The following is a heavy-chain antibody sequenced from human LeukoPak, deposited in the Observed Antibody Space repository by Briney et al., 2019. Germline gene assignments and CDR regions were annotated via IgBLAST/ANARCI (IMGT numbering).Heavy chain of an antibody. V-gene: IGHV1-46*01. CDR3: ARDLSWFGELSLPDEYYFDY. Sequence: VASVKVSCKASGYTFTSYYMHWVRQAPGPGLGWMGIINPSGGSTSYAQKFQGRVTMTRDMSTSTAYMELRSLRSDDTAVYYCARDLSWFGELSLPDEYYFDYWGQGTLVTVSS. J-gene: IGHJ4*02. CDR2: INPSGGST. D-gene: IGHD3-10*01. CDR1: GYTFTSYY.